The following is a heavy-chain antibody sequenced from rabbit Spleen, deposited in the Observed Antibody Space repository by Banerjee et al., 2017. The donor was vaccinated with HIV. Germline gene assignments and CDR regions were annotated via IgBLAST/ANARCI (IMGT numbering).Heavy chain of an antibody. J-gene: IGHJ4*01. V-gene: IGHV1S45*01. Sequence: QEQLVESGGGLVKPEGSLTLTCKASGFSFSARDVMCWVRQAPGKGLQWIACINSYTGKPVYATWAKGRFTISRTSSTTVTLQMTSLTAADTATYFCARDLASVVGWNFSLWGPGTLVTVS. CDR1: GFSFSARDV. CDR2: INSYTGKP. D-gene: IGHD3-1*01. CDR3: ARDLASVVGWNFSL.